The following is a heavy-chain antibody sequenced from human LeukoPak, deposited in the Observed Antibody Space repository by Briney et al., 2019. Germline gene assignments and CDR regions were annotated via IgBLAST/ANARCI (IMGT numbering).Heavy chain of an antibody. Sequence: SVKVSCKASGGTFSSYAISWVRQAPGQGLEWMGGIIPIFGTANYAQKFQGRVTITADESTSTAYTELSSLRSEDTAVYYCARRALLGYCSSTSCGDYYYMDVWGKGTTVTVSS. J-gene: IGHJ6*03. CDR3: ARRALLGYCSSTSCGDYYYMDV. D-gene: IGHD2-2*01. CDR1: GGTFSSYA. V-gene: IGHV1-69*13. CDR2: IIPIFGTA.